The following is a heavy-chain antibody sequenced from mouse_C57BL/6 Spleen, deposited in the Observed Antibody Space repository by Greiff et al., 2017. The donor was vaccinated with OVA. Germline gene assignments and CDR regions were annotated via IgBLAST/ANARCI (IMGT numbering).Heavy chain of an antibody. Sequence: QVQLQQPGAELVRPGTSVKLSCKASGYTFTSYWMHWVKQRPGQGLEWIGVIDPSDSYTNYTQKFKGKATLTVDTSSSPAYMQLSSLTSEDSAVYYCARDGASCVAYWGQGTLVTVSA. V-gene: IGHV1-59*01. CDR1: GYTFTSYW. J-gene: IGHJ3*01. CDR3: ARDGASCVAY. D-gene: IGHD6-1*01. CDR2: IDPSDSYT.